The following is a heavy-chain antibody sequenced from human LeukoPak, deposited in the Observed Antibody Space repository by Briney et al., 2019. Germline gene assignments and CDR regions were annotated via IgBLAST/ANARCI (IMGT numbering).Heavy chain of an antibody. Sequence: SGGSLRLSCAASGFTFSSYSMNWVRQAPGMGLEWVSSISSSSSYIYYADSVKGRFTISRDNAKNSLYLQMNSLRAEDTAVYYCARDSSMILEWLSGWFDPWGQGTLVTVSS. D-gene: IGHD3-3*01. CDR3: ARDSSMILEWLSGWFDP. V-gene: IGHV3-21*01. J-gene: IGHJ5*02. CDR1: GFTFSSYS. CDR2: ISSSSSYI.